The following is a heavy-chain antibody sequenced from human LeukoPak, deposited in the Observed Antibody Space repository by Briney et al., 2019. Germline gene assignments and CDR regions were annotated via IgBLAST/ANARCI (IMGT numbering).Heavy chain of an antibody. D-gene: IGHD1-14*01. CDR3: ARREKGVDLGILGPEPNWFDP. CDR2: IYYSGST. CDR1: GGSISSSSYY. J-gene: IGHJ5*02. V-gene: IGHV4-39*01. Sequence: SETLSLTCTVSGGSISSSSYYWGWIRQPPGKGLEWIGSIYYSGSTYYNPSLKSRVTISVDTSKNQFSLKLSSVTAAGTAVYYCARREKGVDLGILGPEPNWFDPWGQGTLVTVSS.